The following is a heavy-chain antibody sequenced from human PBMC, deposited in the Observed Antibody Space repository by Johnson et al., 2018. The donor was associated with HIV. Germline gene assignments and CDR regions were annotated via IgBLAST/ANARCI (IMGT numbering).Heavy chain of an antibody. D-gene: IGHD1-26*01. CDR1: GFTFSSYG. CDR2: IRYDGSNK. J-gene: IGHJ3*02. V-gene: IGHV3-30*02. Sequence: VQLVESGGGVVQPGMSLRLSCAASGFTFSSYGMHWVRQAPGKGLELVAFIRYDGSNKYYADSVKGRFTISRDNSKNTLYLQMNSLRAEDTAVYYCAPRGRVGGSYGDAFDIWGQGTMVTVSS. CDR3: APRGRVGGSYGDAFDI.